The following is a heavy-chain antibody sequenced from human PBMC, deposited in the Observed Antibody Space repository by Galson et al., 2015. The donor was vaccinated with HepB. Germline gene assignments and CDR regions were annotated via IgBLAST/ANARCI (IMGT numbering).Heavy chain of an antibody. CDR3: AKFIAAAGGGSVDY. D-gene: IGHD6-13*01. CDR1: GFTFSSYG. V-gene: IGHV3-30*18. Sequence: SLRLSCAASGFTFSSYGMHWVRQAPGKGLEWVAVISYDGSNKYYADSVKGRFTISSDNSKNTLYLQMNSLRAEDTAVYYCAKFIAAAGGGSVDYWGQGTLVTVSS. J-gene: IGHJ4*02. CDR2: ISYDGSNK.